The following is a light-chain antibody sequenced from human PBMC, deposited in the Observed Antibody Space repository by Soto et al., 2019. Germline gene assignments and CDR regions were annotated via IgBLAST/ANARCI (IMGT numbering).Light chain of an antibody. J-gene: IGKJ2*01. CDR1: QSVLSSSNNKNF. CDR2: WAS. Sequence: DIVLTQSPDSLAVSLGERATINCKSSQSVLSSSNNKNFLAWYQQKLGQSPKLLIYWASTRESGVPDRFSGSGSGTDFTLTISSLQAEDVAVYYCQQYYSIPYTFGQGTKLEIK. CDR3: QQYYSIPYT. V-gene: IGKV4-1*01.